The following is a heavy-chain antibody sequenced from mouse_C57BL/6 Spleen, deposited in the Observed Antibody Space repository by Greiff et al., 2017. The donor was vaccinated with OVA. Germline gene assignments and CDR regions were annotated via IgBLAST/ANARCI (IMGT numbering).Heavy chain of an antibody. Sequence: VKLQESGPELVKPGASVKISCKASGYTFTDYYINWVKQRPGQGLEWIGWIFPGSGSTYYNEKFKGKATLTVDKSSSTAYMLLSSLTSEDSAVYFGARGYYYGRGGFDYWGQGTTLTVSS. J-gene: IGHJ2*01. V-gene: IGHV1-75*01. CDR2: IFPGSGST. CDR3: ARGYYYGRGGFDY. D-gene: IGHD1-1*01. CDR1: GYTFTDYY.